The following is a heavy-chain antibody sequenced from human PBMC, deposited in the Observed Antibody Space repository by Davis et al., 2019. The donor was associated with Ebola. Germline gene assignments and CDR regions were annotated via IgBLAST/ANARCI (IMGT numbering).Heavy chain of an antibody. J-gene: IGHJ3*02. Sequence: GESLKISCAASGFTFSSYSMNWVRQAPGKVLEWVSSISSSSSYIYYADSVKGRFAISRDNSRGTLYLQMNSLRVEDSAIYYCVKDSSNIWFDIWGQGTLVTVSS. V-gene: IGHV3-21*04. CDR2: ISSSSSYI. CDR1: GFTFSSYS. D-gene: IGHD2/OR15-2a*01. CDR3: VKDSSNIWFDI.